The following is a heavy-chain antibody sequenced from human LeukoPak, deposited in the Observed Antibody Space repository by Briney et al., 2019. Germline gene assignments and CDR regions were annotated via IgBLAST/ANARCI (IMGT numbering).Heavy chain of an antibody. D-gene: IGHD3-3*01. CDR3: ARTNYDFWSGYSYLYYYGMDV. V-gene: IGHV4-34*01. J-gene: IGHJ6*02. Sequence: SETLSLTCAVSGGSISSGGYYWSWIRQPPGKGLEWIGEINHSGSTNYNPSLKSRVTISVDTSKNQFSLKLSSVTAADTAVYYCARTNYDFWSGYSYLYYYGMDVWGQGTTVTVSS. CDR2: INHSGST. CDR1: GGSISSGGYY.